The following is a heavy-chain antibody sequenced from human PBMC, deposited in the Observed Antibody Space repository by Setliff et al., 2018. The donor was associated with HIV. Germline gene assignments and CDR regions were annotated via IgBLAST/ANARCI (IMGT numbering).Heavy chain of an antibody. D-gene: IGHD6-13*01. J-gene: IGHJ5*01. CDR2: ISGSSSPI. CDR1: GFTFSSYT. Sequence: PGGSLRLSCAASGFTFSSYTMHWVRQAPGKGLEWVSYISGSSSPIYCADSVKGRFTISRDNAKNSLYLQMNSLTAEDTAVYYCASETGASRGWFGYWGQGTLVTVSS. V-gene: IGHV3-48*04. CDR3: ASETGASRGWFGY.